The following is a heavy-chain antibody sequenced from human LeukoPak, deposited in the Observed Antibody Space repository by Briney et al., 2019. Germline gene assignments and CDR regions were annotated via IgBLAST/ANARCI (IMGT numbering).Heavy chain of an antibody. CDR3: APLPPICSSTSCYTSGSLDFDY. CDR2: INTNTGNP. Sequence: ASVKVSCKASGYTFTSYAMNWVRQAPGQGLEWMGWINTNTGNPTYAQGFTGRFVFSLDTSVSTAYLQISSLKAEDTAVYYCAPLPPICSSTSCYTSGSLDFDYWGQGTLVTVSS. D-gene: IGHD2-2*02. J-gene: IGHJ4*02. V-gene: IGHV7-4-1*02. CDR1: GYTFTSYA.